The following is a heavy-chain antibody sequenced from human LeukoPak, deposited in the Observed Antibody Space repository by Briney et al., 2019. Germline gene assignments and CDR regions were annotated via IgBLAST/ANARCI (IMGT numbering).Heavy chain of an antibody. V-gene: IGHV1-3*01. Sequence: ASVKFSCKASGYTFTSYAMHWVRQAPGQRLEWMGWINAGNGNTKYSQKFQGRVTITRDTSASTAYMELSSLTSEDTAVYYCARDGGVMLDSDAFDIWGQGTMVTVSS. D-gene: IGHD3-16*01. CDR3: ARDGGVMLDSDAFDI. CDR1: GYTFTSYA. CDR2: INAGNGNT. J-gene: IGHJ3*02.